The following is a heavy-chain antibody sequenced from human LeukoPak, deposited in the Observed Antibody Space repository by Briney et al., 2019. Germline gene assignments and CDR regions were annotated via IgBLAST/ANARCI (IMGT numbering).Heavy chain of an antibody. Sequence: PGGSLRLSCAASGFTFSSYAMHWVRQAPGKGLEWVAVISYDGSNKYYADSVEGRFTISRDNSKNTLYLQMNSLRAEDTAVYYCAKALQLWAYYYGMDVWGQGTTVTVSS. CDR2: ISYDGSNK. V-gene: IGHV3-30-3*01. CDR3: AKALQLWAYYYGMDV. CDR1: GFTFSSYA. D-gene: IGHD5-18*01. J-gene: IGHJ6*02.